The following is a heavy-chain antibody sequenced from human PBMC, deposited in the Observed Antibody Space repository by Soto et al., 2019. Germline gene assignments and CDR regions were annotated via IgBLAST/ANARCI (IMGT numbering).Heavy chain of an antibody. V-gene: IGHV1-18*01. CDR1: GYTFTSYG. D-gene: IGHD3-10*01. CDR2: ISAYNGNT. J-gene: IGHJ6*02. CDR3: ARDWNYFGSGSYTNYYYYGMDV. Sequence: ASVKVSCKASGYTFTSYGISWVRQAPGQGLEWMGWISAYNGNTNYAQKLQGRVTMTTDTSTSTANMELRSLRSDDTAVYYCARDWNYFGSGSYTNYYYYGMDVWGQGTTVTVSS.